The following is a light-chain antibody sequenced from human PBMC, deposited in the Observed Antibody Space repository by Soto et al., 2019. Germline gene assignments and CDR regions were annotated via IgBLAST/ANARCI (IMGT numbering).Light chain of an antibody. CDR1: QTISSW. Sequence: DIQMTQSPSTLSASVVDRVTITCRASQTISSWLAWYQQKPGKAPKLLIYDASSLDSGVPSRFSGSGSGTEFVLSISSLQPDDFATYYCQQYNSYSPTFGQGTKVDI. CDR2: DAS. V-gene: IGKV1-5*01. CDR3: QQYNSYSPT. J-gene: IGKJ1*01.